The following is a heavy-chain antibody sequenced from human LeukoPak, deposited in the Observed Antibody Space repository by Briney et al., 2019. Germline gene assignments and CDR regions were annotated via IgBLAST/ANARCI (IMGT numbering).Heavy chain of an antibody. CDR3: AKDPGGWQQPVNWFDP. V-gene: IGHV3-21*04. J-gene: IGHJ5*02. D-gene: IGHD6-13*01. CDR1: GFTFSSYS. Sequence: GGSLRLSCAASGFTFSSYSMNWVRQAPGKGLEWVSSISSSSSYIYYADSVKGRFTISRDNAKNSLYLQMNSLRAEDTAVYYCAKDPGGWQQPVNWFDPWGQGTLVTVSS. CDR2: ISSSSSYI.